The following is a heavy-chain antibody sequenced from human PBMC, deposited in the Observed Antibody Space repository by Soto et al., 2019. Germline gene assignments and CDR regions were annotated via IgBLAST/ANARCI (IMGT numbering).Heavy chain of an antibody. V-gene: IGHV4-38-2*02. D-gene: IGHD3-10*01. CDR1: GYSISSGYY. J-gene: IGHJ5*02. Sequence: SETLSLTCTVSGYSISSGYYWGWIRQPPGKGLEWIGSIYHSGSTYYNPSLKSRVTISVDTSKNQFSLKLSSVTAADTAVYYCARDSPRRVYQFDPWGQGTLVTVSS. CDR2: IYHSGST. CDR3: ARDSPRRVYQFDP.